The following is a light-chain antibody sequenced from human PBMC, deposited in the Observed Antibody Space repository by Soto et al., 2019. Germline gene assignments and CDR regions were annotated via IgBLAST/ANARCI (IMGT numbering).Light chain of an antibody. CDR3: CSYAGSSTVV. V-gene: IGLV2-23*02. J-gene: IGLJ2*01. Sequence: QSALTQPASVYGSSGQSITISCTGTSSDVGSYNLVSWYQQHPGKAPKLMIYEVSKRPSGVSNRFSGSKSGNTASLTISGLQAEDEADYYCCSYAGSSTVVFGGGTKLTVL. CDR1: SSDVGSYNL. CDR2: EVS.